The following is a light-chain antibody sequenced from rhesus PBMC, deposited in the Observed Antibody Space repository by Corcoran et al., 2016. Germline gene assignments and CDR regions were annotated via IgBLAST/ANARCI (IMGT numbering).Light chain of an antibody. V-gene: IGLV2-19*02. Sequence: QAAPTQSPSVSGSVGQSVTMPCSGTNSDIGYYNGVSWYQQHPGKAPKLIIYEVNKRPSGVSDRFSGSKSGNMASLTISGLQGEDEADYFCTAYVGSGSYVFGGGTRLTVL. CDR1: NSDIGYYNG. CDR2: EVN. J-gene: IGLJ1*01. CDR3: TAYVGSGSYV.